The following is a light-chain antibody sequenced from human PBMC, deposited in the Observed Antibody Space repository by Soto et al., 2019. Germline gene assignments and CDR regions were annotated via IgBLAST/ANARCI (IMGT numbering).Light chain of an antibody. CDR2: GAS. CDR1: QSVSNN. J-gene: IGKJ1*01. V-gene: IGKV3-15*01. CDR3: QQYNNWWT. Sequence: EVVMTQSPATLSVSPGERATLSCRASQSVSNNLAWYQQKPGQAHRLLIYGASTRATGIPARFSGSGSGTEFTLTISSLQSEDFAVYYCQQYNNWWTFGQGTKVEIK.